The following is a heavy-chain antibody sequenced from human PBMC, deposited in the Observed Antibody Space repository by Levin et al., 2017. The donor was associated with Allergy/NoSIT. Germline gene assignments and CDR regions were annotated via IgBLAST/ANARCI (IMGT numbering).Heavy chain of an antibody. D-gene: IGHD6-19*01. CDR2: ISWNSGSI. CDR3: AIYSSGWYGG. J-gene: IGHJ4*02. Sequence: SLKISCAASGFTFDDYAMHWVRQAPGKGLEWVSGISWNSGSIGYADSVKGRFTISRDNAKNSLYLQMNSLRAEDTALYYCAIYSSGWYGGWGQGTLVTVSS. CDR1: GFTFDDYA. V-gene: IGHV3-9*01.